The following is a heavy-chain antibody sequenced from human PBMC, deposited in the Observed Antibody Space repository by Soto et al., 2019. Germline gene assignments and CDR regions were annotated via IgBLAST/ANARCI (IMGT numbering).Heavy chain of an antibody. Sequence: QVQLVESGGGVVQPGRSLRLSCAASGFTFSSYGMHWVRQAPGKGLEWVAAIWYDGSNKYYADSVKGRFTISRDNSKNTLYLQMNSLRAEDTAVYYCARIRNRREYYYYGMDVWGQGTTVTVSS. CDR3: ARIRNRREYYYYGMDV. J-gene: IGHJ6*02. V-gene: IGHV3-33*01. CDR1: GFTFSSYG. D-gene: IGHD1-26*01. CDR2: IWYDGSNK.